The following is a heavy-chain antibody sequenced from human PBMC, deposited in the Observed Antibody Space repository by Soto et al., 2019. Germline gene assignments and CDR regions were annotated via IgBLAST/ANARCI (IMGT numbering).Heavy chain of an antibody. CDR3: ARKRSTVAPFDY. CDR2: IIPIFGTA. CDR1: GGTFSSYA. J-gene: IGHJ4*02. D-gene: IGHD4-17*01. V-gene: IGHV1-69*13. Sequence: SSVKVSCKASGGTFSSYAISWVRQAPGQGLEWMGGIIPIFGTANYAQKFQGRVTITADESTSTAYMELSSLRSEDTAVYYYARKRSTVAPFDYWGQGTLVTVSS.